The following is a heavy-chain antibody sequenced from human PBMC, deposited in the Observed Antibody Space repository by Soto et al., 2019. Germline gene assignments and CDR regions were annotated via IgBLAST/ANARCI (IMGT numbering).Heavy chain of an antibody. CDR2: IYYSGST. CDR3: ASGMVYAMIFDY. CDR1: GGSISSGGYY. V-gene: IGHV4-31*03. Sequence: SETLSLNCTVSGGSISSGGYYWSWIRQHPGKGLEWIGYIYYSGSTYYNPSLKSRVTISVDTSKNQFSLKLSSVTAADTAVYYCASGMVYAMIFDYWGQGTLVTVSS. D-gene: IGHD2-8*01. J-gene: IGHJ4*02.